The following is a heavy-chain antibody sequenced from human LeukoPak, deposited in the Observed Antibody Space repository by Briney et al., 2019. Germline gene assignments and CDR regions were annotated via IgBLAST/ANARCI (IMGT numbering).Heavy chain of an antibody. D-gene: IGHD3-22*01. J-gene: IGHJ3*01. CDR1: GGSISGYY. Sequence: KTSETLSLTRTVSGGSISGYYWSWIRQPPGKALELIGNIHYSGSADYVPSLKSQVTISVDTSKSPSSLQLTSVTAADTAVYYCARVRSSSGCRGIFDFWGQGTMVTVSS. CDR3: ARVRSSSGCRGIFDF. CDR2: IHYSGSA. V-gene: IGHV4-59*01.